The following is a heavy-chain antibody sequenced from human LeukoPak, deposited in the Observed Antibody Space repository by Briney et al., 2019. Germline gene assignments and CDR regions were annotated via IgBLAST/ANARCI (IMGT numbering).Heavy chain of an antibody. CDR2: LYHSGST. V-gene: IGHV4-59*01. J-gene: IGHJ4*02. CDR1: GGSISSYY. Sequence: SETLSLTCTVSGGSISSYYWSWIRQPPGKGLEWIGYLYHSGSTSYNPSLKSRVTISVDTSKNQFSLKLRSVTAADTAVYCCARAGIIGTTQDYWGQGTLVTVSS. D-gene: IGHD1-20*01. CDR3: ARAGIIGTTQDY.